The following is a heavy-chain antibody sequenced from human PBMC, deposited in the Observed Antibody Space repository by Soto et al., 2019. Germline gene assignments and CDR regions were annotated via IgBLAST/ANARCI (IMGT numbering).Heavy chain of an antibody. J-gene: IGHJ3*02. V-gene: IGHV3-11*04. CDR2: ISSSGSTI. CDR1: GFTFSDYY. Sequence: GGSLGLSCAASGFTFSDYYMSWIRQAPGKGLEWVSCISSSGSTINYADSVKGRFTISRDNAKNTLYLQMNSLRAEDTAVYYCARDLEEDAFDIWGQGTMVTVSS. CDR3: ARDLEEDAFDI.